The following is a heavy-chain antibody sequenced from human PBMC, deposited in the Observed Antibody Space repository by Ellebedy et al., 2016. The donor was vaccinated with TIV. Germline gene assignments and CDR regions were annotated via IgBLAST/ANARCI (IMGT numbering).Heavy chain of an antibody. V-gene: IGHV4-34*01. J-gene: IGHJ1*01. Sequence: MPSETLSLTCAVYGGSFSGYYWSWIRQPPGKGLEWIGEINHSGSTNYNPSLKSRVTISVDTSKNQFSLKLSSVTAADTAVYYCARANYDFWSGSSHRPRYFQHWGQGTLVTVSS. D-gene: IGHD3-3*01. CDR3: ARANYDFWSGSSHRPRYFQH. CDR2: INHSGST. CDR1: GGSFSGYY.